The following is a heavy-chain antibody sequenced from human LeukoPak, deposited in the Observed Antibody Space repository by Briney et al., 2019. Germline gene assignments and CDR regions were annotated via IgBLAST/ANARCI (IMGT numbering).Heavy chain of an antibody. V-gene: IGHV4-59*08. Sequence: SETLSLTCTVSGGSIGNYYWTWIRQPPGKGLEWIGNIYYSGSTKYNPSLKSRVTISVDTSKNHFSLKLSSVTAADTAVYYCARHGNYYDRSGYNNYFDYWGQGSLGTVSS. CDR1: GGSIGNYY. CDR2: IYYSGST. D-gene: IGHD3-22*01. CDR3: ARHGNYYDRSGYNNYFDY. J-gene: IGHJ4*02.